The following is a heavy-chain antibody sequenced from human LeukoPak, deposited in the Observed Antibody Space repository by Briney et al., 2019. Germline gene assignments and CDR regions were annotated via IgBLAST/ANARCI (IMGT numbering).Heavy chain of an antibody. CDR3: ARRLWFGDQKTGNWFDP. CDR1: GGTFSSYA. CDR2: LIPIFGTA. Sequence: GASLKVSCKACGGTFSSYAISWVRQAPGQGLEWIGGLIPIFGTANYAQKFQGRVTITADESTSTAYMELSSLRSEDTAVYCCARRLWFGDQKTGNWFDPWGQGTLVTVSS. D-gene: IGHD3-10*01. V-gene: IGHV1-69*13. J-gene: IGHJ5*02.